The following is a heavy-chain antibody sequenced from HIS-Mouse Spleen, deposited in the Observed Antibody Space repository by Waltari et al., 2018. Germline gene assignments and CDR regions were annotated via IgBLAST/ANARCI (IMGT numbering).Heavy chain of an antibody. V-gene: IGHV4-39*07. J-gene: IGHJ3*02. Sequence: QLQLQESGPGLVKPSETLSLTCTVSGGSISSSSYYWGWIRQPPGKGLEWIGSIYYSGSTYTTPSLKSRVTISVDTSKNQFSLKLSSVTAADTAVYYCARYSSSSGAFDIWGQGTMVTVSS. CDR3: ARYSSSSGAFDI. D-gene: IGHD6-6*01. CDR2: IYYSGST. CDR1: GGSISSSSYY.